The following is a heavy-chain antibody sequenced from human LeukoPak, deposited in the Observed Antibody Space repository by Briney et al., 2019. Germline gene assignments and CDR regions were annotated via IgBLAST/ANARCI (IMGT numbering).Heavy chain of an antibody. CDR3: ARLATRYFDWLLTIPYYFDY. J-gene: IGHJ4*02. D-gene: IGHD3-9*01. Sequence: GGSLRLSCAASGFTFSSYWMSWVRQAPGKGLEWVANIKQDGSEKYYVDSVKGRFTISRDNAKNSLYLQMNSLRAEDTAVYYCARLATRYFDWLLTIPYYFDYWGQGTLVTVSS. CDR1: GFTFSSYW. CDR2: IKQDGSEK. V-gene: IGHV3-7*01.